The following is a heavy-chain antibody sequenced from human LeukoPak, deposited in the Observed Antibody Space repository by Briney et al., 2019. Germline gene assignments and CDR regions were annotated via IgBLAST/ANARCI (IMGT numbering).Heavy chain of an antibody. J-gene: IGHJ3*02. D-gene: IGHD1-7*01. CDR1: GYSISSGYY. CDR2: IYHSGST. Sequence: SETLSLTCAVSGYSISSGYYWGLVRQPPEKGLECIGSIYHSGSTYYNPSLKSRVTMSVDTSKNQFSLKLSSVTAADTAVYYCARTTRNYPRDAFDIWGQGTMVTVSS. V-gene: IGHV4-38-2*01. CDR3: ARTTRNYPRDAFDI.